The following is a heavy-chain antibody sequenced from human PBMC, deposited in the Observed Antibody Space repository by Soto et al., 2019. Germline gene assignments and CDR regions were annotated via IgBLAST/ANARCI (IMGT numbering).Heavy chain of an antibody. CDR1: GFTFSSYW. J-gene: IGHJ5*02. Sequence: GGSLRLSCAASGFTFSSYWMSWVRQAPGKGLEWVSYINRSGTDIYYADSVKGRFTISRDDAKNSLFLQMNSLRAEDTAVYYCARGVLPISSTSWFDPWGQGTLVTVSS. D-gene: IGHD3-16*01. CDR2: INRSGTDI. V-gene: IGHV3-21*01. CDR3: ARGVLPISSTSWFDP.